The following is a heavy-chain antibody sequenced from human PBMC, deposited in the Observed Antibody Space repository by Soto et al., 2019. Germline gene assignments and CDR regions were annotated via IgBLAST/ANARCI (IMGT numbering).Heavy chain of an antibody. Sequence: ASVKVSCKASAYTFTSYGVHWVRQAPGQRLEWMGWINAGNGNTKYSQKFQGRVTITRDTSASTAYMELSSLRSEDTAVYYCARGITLPTPLDYWGQGTLVTVSS. CDR2: INAGNGNT. D-gene: IGHD1-20*01. CDR1: AYTFTSYG. J-gene: IGHJ4*02. CDR3: ARGITLPTPLDY. V-gene: IGHV1-3*01.